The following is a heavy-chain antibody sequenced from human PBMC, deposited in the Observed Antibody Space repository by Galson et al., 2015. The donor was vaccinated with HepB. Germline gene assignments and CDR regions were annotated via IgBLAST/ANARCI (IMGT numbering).Heavy chain of an antibody. J-gene: IGHJ4*02. Sequence: SLRLSCAASGFTFSSYAMSWVRQAPGKGLEWVSAISGSGGSTYYADSVKGRFTISRDDSKNTLYLQMNSLRAEDTAVYYCAKCIVGATTAFDYWGQGTLVTVSS. V-gene: IGHV3-23*01. CDR2: ISGSGGST. CDR3: AKCIVGATTAFDY. CDR1: GFTFSSYA. D-gene: IGHD1-26*01.